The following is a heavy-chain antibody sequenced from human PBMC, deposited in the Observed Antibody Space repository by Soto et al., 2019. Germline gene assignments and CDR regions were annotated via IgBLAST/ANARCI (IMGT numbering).Heavy chain of an antibody. CDR3: ARLYCSSTSCLFDY. CDR1: GFTFSSYE. D-gene: IGHD2-2*01. V-gene: IGHV3-48*03. CDR2: ISSSVSNT. Sequence: EVQLVESGGGLVQSGGSLRLSCAASGFTFSSYEMNWVRQAPGKELEWVSYISSSVSNTYYVDSVKGRFTISRDNAKNSLYVQMNSLRAEDTAVYYCARLYCSSTSCLFDYLGQGTLVTVSS. J-gene: IGHJ4*02.